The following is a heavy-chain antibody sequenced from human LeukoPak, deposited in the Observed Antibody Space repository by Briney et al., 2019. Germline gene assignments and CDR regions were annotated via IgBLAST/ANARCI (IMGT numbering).Heavy chain of an antibody. CDR1: GFTFSSYS. CDR2: ISSSSSYI. CDR3: ARACSTSTWRDAFDI. D-gene: IGHD2-2*01. V-gene: IGHV3-21*01. J-gene: IGHJ3*02. Sequence: GGSLRLSCAASGFTFSSYSMNWVRQAPGKGLEWVSSISSSSSYIYYADSVKGRFTISRDNAKNSLYLQMNSLRAEDTAVYYCARACSTSTWRDAFDIWGQGTMVTVSS.